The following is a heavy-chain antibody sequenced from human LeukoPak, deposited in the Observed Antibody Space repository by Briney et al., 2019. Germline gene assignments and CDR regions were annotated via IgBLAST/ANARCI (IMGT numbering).Heavy chain of an antibody. V-gene: IGHV3-7*01. CDR3: ARDRAEYYYDGFDY. CDR1: GFTFSSYW. Sequence: HPGGSLRLSCAASGFTFSSYWMSWVRQAPGKGLEWVANIKQDGSEKYYVDSVKGRFTISRDNAKNSLYLQMNSLRAEDTAVYYCARDRAEYYYDGFDYWGQGTLVTVSS. D-gene: IGHD3-22*01. CDR2: IKQDGSEK. J-gene: IGHJ4*02.